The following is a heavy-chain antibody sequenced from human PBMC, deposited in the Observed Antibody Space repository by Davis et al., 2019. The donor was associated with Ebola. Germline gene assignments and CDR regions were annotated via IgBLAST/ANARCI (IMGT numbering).Heavy chain of an antibody. D-gene: IGHD3-16*01. V-gene: IGHV3-7*01. CDR2: IEQDGSEK. Sequence: GESLKLSCAASGFTFSSYWMSWVRQAPGKGLEWVANIEQDGSEKNYVDSVKGRFTIPRDNAKNSLHLQMNSLRAEDTAVYFCVREGGYWGQGTLVTVSS. J-gene: IGHJ4*02. CDR1: GFTFSSYW. CDR3: VREGGY.